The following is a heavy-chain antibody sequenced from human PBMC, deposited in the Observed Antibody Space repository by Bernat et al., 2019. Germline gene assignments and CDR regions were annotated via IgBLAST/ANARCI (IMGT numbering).Heavy chain of an antibody. CDR2: IWYDGSNK. CDR1: GFTFSSYG. Sequence: QVQLVESGGGVVQPGRSLRLSCAASGFTFSSYGMHWVRQAPGKGLEWVAVIWYDGSNKYYADPVKGRFIISRDNSKNTLYLQMNSLRAEDTAVYHCARDYCSGGTCHFDYWGQGTLVTVSS. V-gene: IGHV3-33*01. D-gene: IGHD2-15*01. CDR3: ARDYCSGGTCHFDY. J-gene: IGHJ4*02.